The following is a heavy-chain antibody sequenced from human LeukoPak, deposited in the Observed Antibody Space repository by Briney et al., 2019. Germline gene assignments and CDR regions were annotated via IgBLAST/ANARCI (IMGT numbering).Heavy chain of an antibody. V-gene: IGHV1-24*01. Sequence: GASVKVSCKVSGYTLTELSMHRVRQAPGKGLEWMGGFDPEDGETIYAQKFQGRVTMTEDTSTDTAYMELSSLRSEDTAVYYCATALYGSGSYRLTPGYYYYGMDVWGQGTTVTVSS. D-gene: IGHD3-10*01. CDR1: GYTLTELS. J-gene: IGHJ6*02. CDR3: ATALYGSGSYRLTPGYYYYGMDV. CDR2: FDPEDGET.